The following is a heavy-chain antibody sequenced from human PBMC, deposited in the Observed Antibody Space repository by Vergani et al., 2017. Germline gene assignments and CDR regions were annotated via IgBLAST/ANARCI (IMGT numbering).Heavy chain of an antibody. J-gene: IGHJ3*02. D-gene: IGHD1-1*01. Sequence: EVQVVESGGGLVQPGGSLRLSCAASGFIFSDHYMDWVRQAPGKGLEWVGRIRNKANDYTTQYAASVKGRFTISRDDSKSYLYLQMNTLQAEDTALYYCVRVEGSSGNDHRYDIWGQGTLVTVSS. CDR1: GFIFSDHY. V-gene: IGHV3-72*01. CDR2: IRNKANDYTT. CDR3: VRVEGSSGNDHRYDI.